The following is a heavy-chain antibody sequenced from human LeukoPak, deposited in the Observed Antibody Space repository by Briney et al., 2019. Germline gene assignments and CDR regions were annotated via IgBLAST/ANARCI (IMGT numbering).Heavy chain of an antibody. CDR3: ARLRCSSTSCPTYYYYYMDV. CDR2: INHSGST. J-gene: IGHJ6*03. V-gene: IGHV4-34*01. D-gene: IGHD2-2*01. CDR1: GGSFSGYY. Sequence: SETLSLTCAVYGGSFSGYYWSWIRQPPGKGLEWIGEINHSGSTNYNPSLKSRVTISVDTSKNQFSLKLSSVTAADTAVYYCARLRCSSTSCPTYYYYYMDVWGKGTTVTVSS.